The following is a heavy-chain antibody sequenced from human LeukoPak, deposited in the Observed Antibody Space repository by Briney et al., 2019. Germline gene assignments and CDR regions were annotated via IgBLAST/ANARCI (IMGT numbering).Heavy chain of an antibody. CDR1: GXTFSSYS. Sequence: PGGSLRLSCAASGXTFSSYSLNWHRQAQGKGLEWVSSLSSRSSYICYADSVKGRFTRARNNAKNSLYLQMNSLRAEDTAVYYCSREGTGTNTLDYWGQGTLVTVSS. V-gene: IGHV3-21*01. CDR2: LSSRSSYI. J-gene: IGHJ4*02. CDR3: SREGTGTNTLDY. D-gene: IGHD1-7*01.